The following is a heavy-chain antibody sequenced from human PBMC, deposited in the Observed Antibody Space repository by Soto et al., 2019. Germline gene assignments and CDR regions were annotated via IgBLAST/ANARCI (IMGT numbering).Heavy chain of an antibody. CDR2: IIPIFGTA. CDR3: ARGGPGYCSGGSCPRGYYFEY. J-gene: IGHJ4*02. Sequence: QVQLVQSGAEVKKPGSSVKVSCKASGGTFSSYAISWVRQAPGQGLEWMGGIIPIFGTANYAQKFQGRVTITAEESTITAYMELSSLRSEDTAVYYCARGGPGYCSGGSCPRGYYFEYWGQGTLVTVSS. D-gene: IGHD2-15*01. V-gene: IGHV1-69*12. CDR1: GGTFSSYA.